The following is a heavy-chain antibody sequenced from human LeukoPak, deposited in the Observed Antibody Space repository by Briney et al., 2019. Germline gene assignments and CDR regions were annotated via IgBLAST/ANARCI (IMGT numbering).Heavy chain of an antibody. D-gene: IGHD3-16*01. CDR2: IEEDESAK. CDR1: GFIFTDHW. V-gene: IGHV3-7*01. Sequence: GGSLRLSCAASGFIFTDHWMSWVRQAPGKGLEWVANIEEDESAKFYADSVRGRFTISRDNAKNSVYLQMNNLRVEDTAVYYCARAVDVADYWGRGTLVTVSS. J-gene: IGHJ4*02. CDR3: ARAVDVADY.